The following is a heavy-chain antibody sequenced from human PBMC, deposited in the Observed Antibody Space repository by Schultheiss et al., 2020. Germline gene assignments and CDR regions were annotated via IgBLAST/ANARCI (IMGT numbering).Heavy chain of an antibody. Sequence: SETLSLTCAVAGGSISSENWWSWVRQSPGKGLEWIGEIFHSGSTNYNPSLKSRVTISVDNFKNQFSLKLSSVTAADTAVYYCASLGYCSGYNCHSVSWGQGTLGTVSS. CDR2: IFHSGST. CDR3: ASLGYCSGYNCHSVS. V-gene: IGHV4-4*02. D-gene: IGHD2-15*01. CDR1: GGSISSENW. J-gene: IGHJ5*02.